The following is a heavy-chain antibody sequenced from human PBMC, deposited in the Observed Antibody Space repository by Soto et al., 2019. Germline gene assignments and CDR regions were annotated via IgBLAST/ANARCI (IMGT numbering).Heavy chain of an antibody. D-gene: IGHD2-15*01. CDR3: ARGEDCSGGSCYIMVY. CDR2: IIPILGIA. Sequence: ASVKGSCKASGGTFSSYNISRGRQAPGQGLVWMGRIIPILGIANYAQKFQGRVTITADKSTSTAYMELSSLRSEDTAVYYCARGEDCSGGSCYIMVYWGQGTLVTVSS. CDR1: GGTFSSYN. J-gene: IGHJ4*02. V-gene: IGHV1-69*02.